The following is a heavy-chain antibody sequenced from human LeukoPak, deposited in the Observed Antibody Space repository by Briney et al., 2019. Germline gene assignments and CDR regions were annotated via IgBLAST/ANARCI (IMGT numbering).Heavy chain of an antibody. D-gene: IGHD6-13*01. CDR3: ARGGAAGIYGMDV. CDR1: GFTFSSHG. Sequence: GGSLRLSCAASGFTFSSHGMHWVRQAPGKGLEWVTFISYDVSNKDYADSVKGRFTISRDNSKNTLYLQVDSLRPEDTAVYYCARGGAAGIYGMDVWGQGAIMTVTS. V-gene: IGHV3-30*02. CDR2: ISYDVSNK. J-gene: IGHJ6*02.